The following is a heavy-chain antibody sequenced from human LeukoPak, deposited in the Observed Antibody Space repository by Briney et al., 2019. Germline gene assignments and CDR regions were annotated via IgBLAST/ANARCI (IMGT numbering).Heavy chain of an antibody. J-gene: IGHJ4*02. V-gene: IGHV1-58*01. Sequence: SVKVSCKASGFTFTSSAVQWVRQARGQRLEWIGWIVVGSGNTNYAQKFQERVTITRDMSTSTAYMELSSLRSEDTAVYYCASDHVWGSYRLDYWGQGTLVTVSS. CDR3: ASDHVWGSYRLDY. CDR1: GFTFTSSA. D-gene: IGHD3-16*02. CDR2: IVVGSGNT.